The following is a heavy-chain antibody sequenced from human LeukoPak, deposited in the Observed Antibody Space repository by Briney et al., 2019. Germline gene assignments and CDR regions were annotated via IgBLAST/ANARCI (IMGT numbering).Heavy chain of an antibody. J-gene: IGHJ2*01. D-gene: IGHD7-27*01. Sequence: GGSLRLSCAASGFSFSTQRMHWVRQAPGKGLVWVSYINIDERITGYADSVKGRFTISRDNAKNTLYLQMNSLRAEDTAVYYCARAHRNWGPHWYFDLWGRGTLVTVSS. V-gene: IGHV3-74*01. CDR1: GFSFSTQR. CDR2: INIDERIT. CDR3: ARAHRNWGPHWYFDL.